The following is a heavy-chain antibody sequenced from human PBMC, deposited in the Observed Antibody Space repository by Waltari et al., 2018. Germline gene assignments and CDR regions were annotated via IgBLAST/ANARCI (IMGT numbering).Heavy chain of an antibody. D-gene: IGHD5-12*01. CDR1: GFTFSSYS. CDR3: AREDSGYADYFDY. CDR2: ISSSSSYI. V-gene: IGHV3-21*01. Sequence: EVQLVESGGGLVKPGGSLRLSCAASGFTFSSYSMNWVRQAPGKGLEWVSSISSSSSYIYYADSVKGRFTSSRDNAKNSLYLQMNSLRAEDTAVYYCAREDSGYADYFDYWGQGTLVTVSS. J-gene: IGHJ4*02.